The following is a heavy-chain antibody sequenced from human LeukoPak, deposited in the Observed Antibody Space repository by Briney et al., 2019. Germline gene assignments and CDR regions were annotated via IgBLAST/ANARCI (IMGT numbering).Heavy chain of an antibody. CDR3: TRGGFDHNMDV. Sequence: GGSPRLSCAASGFSLSRYWMHWVRQAPGTGLVWVSYIDNDGTDTNYADSVRGRFTVSRDNAKNTLYLQMNGLRAEDTAVYYCTRGGFDHNMDVWGKGTTVT. J-gene: IGHJ6*03. CDR2: IDNDGTDT. CDR1: GFSLSRYW. V-gene: IGHV3-74*01. D-gene: IGHD3-9*01.